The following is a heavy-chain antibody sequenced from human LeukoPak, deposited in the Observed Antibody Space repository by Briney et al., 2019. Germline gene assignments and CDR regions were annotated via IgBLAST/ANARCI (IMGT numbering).Heavy chain of an antibody. CDR1: GYTFTNYV. J-gene: IGHJ4*02. D-gene: IGHD3-22*01. CDR3: ARDRHVVVSTCSDY. V-gene: IGHV1-18*01. CDR2: ISAYNGNT. Sequence: ASAKVSCKASGYTFTNYVISWVRQAPGQGLGWMGWISAYNGNTNYPQNLQGRVTMTTHTSTSTAYVELRSLRSDDTAVYYWARDRHVVVSTCSDYWGQGTPVTVSS.